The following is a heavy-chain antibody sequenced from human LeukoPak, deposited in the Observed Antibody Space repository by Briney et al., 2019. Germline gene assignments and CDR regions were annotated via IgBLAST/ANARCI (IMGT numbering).Heavy chain of an antibody. CDR2: INYSGST. CDR1: GGSISSYY. J-gene: IGHJ5*02. Sequence: SETLSLTCTVSGGSISSYYWSWIRQPPGKGLEWIGYINYSGSTNYNPSLKSRVTISVDTSKNQFSLKLSSVTAADTAVYYCARVGVPGGTVVRGDFWFDPWGQGTLVTVSS. D-gene: IGHD4-23*01. V-gene: IGHV4-59*08. CDR3: ARVGVPGGTVVRGDFWFDP.